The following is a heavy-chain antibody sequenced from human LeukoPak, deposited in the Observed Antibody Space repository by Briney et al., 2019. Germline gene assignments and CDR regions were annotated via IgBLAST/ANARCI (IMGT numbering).Heavy chain of an antibody. CDR1: GGTFSSSS. Sequence: ASVKVSCKASGGTFSSSSISWVRQAPGQGLEWMGGIIPIFGTANYAQKFQGRVTITADESTSTAYMELSSLRSEDTAVYYCARDRRGHYDFWSGSPRKGFDPWGQGTLVTVSS. CDR3: ARDRRGHYDFWSGSPRKGFDP. V-gene: IGHV1-69*13. D-gene: IGHD3-3*01. J-gene: IGHJ5*02. CDR2: IIPIFGTA.